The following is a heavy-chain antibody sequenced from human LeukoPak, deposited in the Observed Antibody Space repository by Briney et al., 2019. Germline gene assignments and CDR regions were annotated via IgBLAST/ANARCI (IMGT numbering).Heavy chain of an antibody. CDR1: GGSISSSSYY. CDR3: ARDQEGLGSSAY. D-gene: IGHD6-25*01. V-gene: IGHV4-39*07. J-gene: IGHJ4*02. CDR2: IYYSGST. Sequence: PSETLSLTCTVSGGSISSSSYYWGWIRQPPGKGLEWIGSIYYSGSTYYNPSLKSRVTISVDTSKNQFSLKLSSVTAADTAVYYCARDQEGLGSSAYWGQGTLVTVSS.